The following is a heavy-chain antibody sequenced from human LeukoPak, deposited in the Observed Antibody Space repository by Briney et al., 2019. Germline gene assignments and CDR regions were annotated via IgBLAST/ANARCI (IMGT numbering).Heavy chain of an antibody. CDR3: ARGNGYNFY. CDR1: GVSISSYY. Sequence: SETLSLTCTVSGVSISSYYWSWIWQPPGKGLEWIGYAYYSGSTNYNPSLKSRVTISVDTSKNQFSLNLSSVTAADTAVYYCARGNGYNFYWGQGTLVTVSS. CDR2: AYYSGST. D-gene: IGHD5-24*01. V-gene: IGHV4-59*01. J-gene: IGHJ4*02.